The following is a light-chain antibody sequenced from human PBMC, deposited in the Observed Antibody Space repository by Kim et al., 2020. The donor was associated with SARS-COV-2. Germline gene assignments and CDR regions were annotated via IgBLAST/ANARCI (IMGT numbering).Light chain of an antibody. CDR2: DVN. J-gene: IGLJ2*01. CDR3: SSFAANNILL. Sequence: QSALTQPPSASGSPGQSVTISCSGIYNYISWYQQHPGKTPKLLIYDVNKRPSGVPDRFSGSRSANTASLTVSGLQADDEADYYCSSFAANNILLFGGGTNVTVL. V-gene: IGLV2-8*01. CDR1: YNY.